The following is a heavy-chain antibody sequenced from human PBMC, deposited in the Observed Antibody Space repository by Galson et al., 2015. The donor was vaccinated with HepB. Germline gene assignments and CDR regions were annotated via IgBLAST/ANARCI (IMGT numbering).Heavy chain of an antibody. CDR2: IIPILGIA. V-gene: IGHV1-69*04. CDR3: ARDGPSGADV. Sequence: SVKVSCKASGGTFSSYGISWVRQAPGQGLEWMGRIIPILGIANYAQKFQGRVTITADKSTSTAYVELSSLRSEDTAVYYCARDGPSGADVWGQGTTVTVSS. D-gene: IGHD5-12*01. J-gene: IGHJ6*02. CDR1: GGTFSSYG.